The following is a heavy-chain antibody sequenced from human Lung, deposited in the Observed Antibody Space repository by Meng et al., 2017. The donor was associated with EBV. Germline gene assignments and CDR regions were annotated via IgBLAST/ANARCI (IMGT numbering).Heavy chain of an antibody. CDR3: AKGATSGFDL. V-gene: IGHV6-1*02. CDR1: GVLFSSCSGS. D-gene: IGHD3-10*01. J-gene: IGHJ2*01. CDR2: TYNRAKWSN. Sequence: QAMAPQSRQRRVQPSPSLSLTCASSGVLFSSCSGSLTWISQSRSRALEWLGRTYNRAKWSNYYAVIVKKRITINPNTSKDQFTLKLNSVTPKVTAEYSCAKGATSGFDLWGRGTLVTVSS.